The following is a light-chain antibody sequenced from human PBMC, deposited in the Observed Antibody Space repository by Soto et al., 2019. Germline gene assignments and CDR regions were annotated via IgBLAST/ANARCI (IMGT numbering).Light chain of an antibody. CDR2: CAS. V-gene: IGKV3-20*01. Sequence: EIVLTQSPGTLSLSPGERATLSCRACQSFSSSYLAWYQQKPGQAPRLLVYCASSRATGIPDRFSGSGSGTDFTLTISSLEPEDFAVYYCQHYGSALFTFGPGTKVDVK. CDR3: QHYGSALFT. CDR1: QSFSSSY. J-gene: IGKJ3*01.